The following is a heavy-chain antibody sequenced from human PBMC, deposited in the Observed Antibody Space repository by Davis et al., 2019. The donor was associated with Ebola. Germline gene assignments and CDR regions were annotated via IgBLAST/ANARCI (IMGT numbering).Heavy chain of an antibody. V-gene: IGHV4-59*01. Sequence: SETLSLTCTVSGGAINNYYLSWIRQPPGKRLEWIGYIHHSGSTKYNPSLRSRVSISVDTSKNHFSLKLSSVTAADTAVYYCARDSRWLVPGTYYYYGMDVWGQGTTVTVSS. D-gene: IGHD6-19*01. J-gene: IGHJ6*02. CDR2: IHHSGST. CDR1: GGAINNYY. CDR3: ARDSRWLVPGTYYYYGMDV.